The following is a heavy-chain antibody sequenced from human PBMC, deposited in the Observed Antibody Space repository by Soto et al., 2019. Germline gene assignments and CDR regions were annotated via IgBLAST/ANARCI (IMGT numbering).Heavy chain of an antibody. V-gene: IGHV4-39*01. D-gene: IGHD4-17*01. Sequence: SETLSLTCTVSGGSVTNSSYYWGWIRRSPGKGLEWIGSVYYRGRSYSKSSVKSRVTISVDTSKNRFSLSLNSVTASDTAVYFCVSQRTTVPTQAYFDYWGPGALVTVSS. CDR3: VSQRTTVPTQAYFDY. CDR1: GGSVTNSSYY. J-gene: IGHJ4*02. CDR2: VYYRGRS.